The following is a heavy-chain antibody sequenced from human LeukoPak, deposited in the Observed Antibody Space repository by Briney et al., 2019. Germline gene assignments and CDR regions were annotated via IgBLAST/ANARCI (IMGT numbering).Heavy chain of an antibody. Sequence: PSETLSLTCTVSGYSISSGYYWGWIRQPPGKGLEWIGSIYHSGSTYYNPSLKSRVTISVDTSKNQFSLKLSSVTAADTAVYYCARVMSGYSYGYPDYWGQGTLVIVSS. CDR1: GYSISSGYY. CDR3: ARVMSGYSYGYPDY. CDR2: IYHSGST. D-gene: IGHD5-18*01. V-gene: IGHV4-38-2*02. J-gene: IGHJ4*02.